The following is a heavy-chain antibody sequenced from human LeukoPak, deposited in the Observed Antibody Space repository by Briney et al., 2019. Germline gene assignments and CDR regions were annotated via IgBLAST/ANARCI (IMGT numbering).Heavy chain of an antibody. V-gene: IGHV3-74*01. CDR1: GFTFSSYW. J-gene: IGHJ4*02. CDR2: INSAGSST. CDR3: ARLNSSDLRVLYY. D-gene: IGHD5/OR15-5a*01. Sequence: GRSLTLSCAASGFTFSSYWMHWVRQAPGKGLVWVSRINSAGSSTTYADSVKGRFTISRDNAKNTLYLQMNSLRAEDTAVYYCARLNSSDLRVLYYRGRGTLVSVSS.